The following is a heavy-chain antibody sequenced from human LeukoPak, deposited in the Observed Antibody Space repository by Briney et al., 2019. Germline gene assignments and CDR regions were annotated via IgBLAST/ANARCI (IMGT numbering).Heavy chain of an antibody. CDR2: ISGSAHKI. J-gene: IGHJ4*02. V-gene: IGHV3-23*01. CDR3: AGRITGYSSGYVY. Sequence: GGPLRLSCVASGITFSNYAVSWVRQAPEKGLDWVSVISGSAHKIRYADSVKGRFTISRDNSENTVYLQMNNLRVEDTAVYYCAGRITGYSSGYVYWGQGTLVTVSS. D-gene: IGHD5-18*01. CDR1: GITFSNYA.